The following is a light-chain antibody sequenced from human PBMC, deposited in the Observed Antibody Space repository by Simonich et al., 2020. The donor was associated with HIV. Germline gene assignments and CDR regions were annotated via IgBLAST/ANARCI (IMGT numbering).Light chain of an antibody. V-gene: IGKV3-15*01. Sequence: EIVMTQSPATLSVSPGERATLSCRASQSVSSNLAWYQQKPGQAPRLLIYGASTRATGIPARFSGSGSGTEFTLTISRLQSEDVATYYCQKYNSAPFTFGPGTKVDIK. CDR2: GAS. J-gene: IGKJ3*01. CDR1: QSVSSN. CDR3: QKYNSAPFT.